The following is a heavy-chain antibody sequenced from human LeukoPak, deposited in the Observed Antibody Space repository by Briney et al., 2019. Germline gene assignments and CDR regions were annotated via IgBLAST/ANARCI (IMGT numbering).Heavy chain of an antibody. Sequence: SETLSLTCAVYGGSFSGYYWSWIRQPPGKGLEWIGEINHSGSTNYNPSLKSRVTISVDTSKNQFSLKLSSVTAADTAVYYCARDKYYYDSNGYLHFDYWGQGTLVTVSS. V-gene: IGHV4-34*01. CDR2: INHSGST. CDR3: ARDKYYYDSNGYLHFDY. D-gene: IGHD3-22*01. J-gene: IGHJ4*02. CDR1: GGSFSGYY.